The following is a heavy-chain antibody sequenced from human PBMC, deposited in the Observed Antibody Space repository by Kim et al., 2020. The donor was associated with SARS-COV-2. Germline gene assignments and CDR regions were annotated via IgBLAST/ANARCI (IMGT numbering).Heavy chain of an antibody. Sequence: GGSLRLSCAASGFTFSDYYMSWIRQAPGKGLEWVSYISSSGSTIYYADSVKGRFTISRDNAKNSLYLQMNSLRAEDTAVYYCARDGKSYYDVWSGCEWRCYYYCGMDVWGKGTTVTVSS. V-gene: IGHV3-11*01. CDR3: ARDGKSYYDVWSGCEWRCYYYCGMDV. J-gene: IGHJ6*04. CDR2: ISSSGSTI. D-gene: IGHD3-3*01. CDR1: GFTFSDYY.